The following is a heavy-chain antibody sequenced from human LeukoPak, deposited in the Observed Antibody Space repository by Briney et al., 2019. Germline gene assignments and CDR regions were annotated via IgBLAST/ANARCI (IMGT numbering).Heavy chain of an antibody. D-gene: IGHD6-6*01. J-gene: IGHJ1*01. CDR3: ASPRIAARPGYFQH. V-gene: IGHV3-33*01. Sequence: GGSLRLSCAASGFTFSSYGMHWVRQAPGKGLEWVAVIWYDGSNKYYADSVKGRFTISRDNSKNTLYLQMNSLRSEDTAVYYCASPRIAARPGYFQHWGQGTLVTVSS. CDR1: GFTFSSYG. CDR2: IWYDGSNK.